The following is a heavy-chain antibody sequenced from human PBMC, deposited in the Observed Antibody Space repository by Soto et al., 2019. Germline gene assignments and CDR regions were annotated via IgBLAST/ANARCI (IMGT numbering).Heavy chain of an antibody. CDR3: ERGGIISKRSDSGLYSAH. CDR2: MNPDSGST. V-gene: IGHV1-8*01. D-gene: IGHD6-19*01. Sequence: QVQLVQSGAEVKKPGASVKVSCKPSGYPFTSYHVNWVRQAPGQGLEWMGCMNPDSGSTEYARKFQDRLTMTRNPAMITANLELRSLTSAGTAIYYFERGGIISKRSDSGLYSAHRGKGTQVIVSS. CDR1: GYPFTSYH. J-gene: IGHJ4*02.